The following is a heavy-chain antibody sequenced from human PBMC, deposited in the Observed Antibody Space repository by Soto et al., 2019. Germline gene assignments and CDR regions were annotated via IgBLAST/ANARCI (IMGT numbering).Heavy chain of an antibody. V-gene: IGHV4-59*01. CDR3: ASITMVRGVSY. CDR1: GGSISSYF. Sequence: PSETLSLTCTGSGGSISSYFWSWIRQPPGKGLEWIGYIYYSGSTNYNPSLKSRVTISVDTSKNQFSLKLSSVTAADTAVYYCASITMVRGVSYWGQGTLVTVS. J-gene: IGHJ4*02. CDR2: IYYSGST. D-gene: IGHD3-10*01.